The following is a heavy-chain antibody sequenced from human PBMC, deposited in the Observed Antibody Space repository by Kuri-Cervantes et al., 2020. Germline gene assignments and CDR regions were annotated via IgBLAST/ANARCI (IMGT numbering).Heavy chain of an antibody. J-gene: IGHJ5*02. V-gene: IGHV3-11*01. Sequence: GESLKISCAASGFTFSDYYVSWIRQAPGKGLEWVSYISSSGSTIYYADSVKGRFTISRDNAKNSLYLQMNSLRAEDTAVYYCARAGIQLWNWFDPWGQGTLVTVSS. CDR1: GFTFSDYY. CDR2: ISSSGSTI. CDR3: ARAGIQLWNWFDP. D-gene: IGHD5-18*01.